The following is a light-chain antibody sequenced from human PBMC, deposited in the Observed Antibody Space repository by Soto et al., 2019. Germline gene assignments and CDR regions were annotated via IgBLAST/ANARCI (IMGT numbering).Light chain of an antibody. CDR2: YDS. Sequence: SYELTQPPSVSVAPGKTARITCGGNNIGRKSVHWYQQKPGQAPVLVIYYDSDRPSGIPERFSGSNSGNTATLTISRVEAGHEADYYCQVCDSSSDPVVFGGGTKLTVL. J-gene: IGLJ2*01. CDR3: QVCDSSSDPVV. CDR1: NIGRKS. V-gene: IGLV3-21*04.